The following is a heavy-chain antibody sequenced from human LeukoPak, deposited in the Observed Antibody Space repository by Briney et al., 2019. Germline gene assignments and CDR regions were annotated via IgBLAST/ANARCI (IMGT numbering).Heavy chain of an antibody. CDR3: ARPSAYDSSALGFDY. J-gene: IGHJ4*02. CDR1: GYTFTGYY. CDR2: INPNSGGT. V-gene: IGHV1-2*02. Sequence: GASVKVTCKASGYTFTGYYMHWVRQAPGQGLEWMGWINPNSGGTNYAQKFQGRVTMTRDTSISTAYMELSRLRSDDTAVYYCARPSAYDSSALGFDYWGQGTLVTVSS. D-gene: IGHD3-22*01.